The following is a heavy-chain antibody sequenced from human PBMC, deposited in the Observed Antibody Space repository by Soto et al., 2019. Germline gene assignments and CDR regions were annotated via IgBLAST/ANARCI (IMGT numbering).Heavy chain of an antibody. CDR1: GFTFSSYG. J-gene: IGHJ6*02. CDR3: AKDLLRPGRAYGMDV. D-gene: IGHD6-25*01. Sequence: QVQLVESGGGVVQPGRSLRLSCAASGFTFSSYGMHWVRQAPGKGREGVAVISYDGSNKYYADSVKGRFTISRDNSKNTLFLQMNSLRAEDTAVYYCAKDLLRPGRAYGMDVWGQGTTVTVSS. V-gene: IGHV3-30*18. CDR2: ISYDGSNK.